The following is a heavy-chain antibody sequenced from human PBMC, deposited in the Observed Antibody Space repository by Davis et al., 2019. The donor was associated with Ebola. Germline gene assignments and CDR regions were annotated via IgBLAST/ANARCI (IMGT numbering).Heavy chain of an antibody. CDR2: MNPNSGNT. CDR1: GYTSSNYG. Sequence: ASAQVSCKASGYTSSNYGISWVRQAPGQGLEWMGWMNPNSGNTGYAPKFQGRVTMTRDTSISTAYMEVRSLRSEDTAVYYCARDLIPIFSVHKFDPWGQGTLVTVSS. V-gene: IGHV1-8*02. CDR3: ARDLIPIFSVHKFDP. D-gene: IGHD3-9*01. J-gene: IGHJ5*02.